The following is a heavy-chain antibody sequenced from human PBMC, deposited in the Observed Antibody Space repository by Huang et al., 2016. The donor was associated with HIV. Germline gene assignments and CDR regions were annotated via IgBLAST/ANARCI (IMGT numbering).Heavy chain of an antibody. CDR2: TDHRGTP. Sequence: QVRLHQWGTGVLKPSETLSLKCAVYGGSFNGHFWTWFRQSPGKGLEWFGETDHRGTPSSNPSLNSRVTMSLDTSKSQFYLNLTSVTATDTATYYCARPRMTEGNSDSTWSYFDSWGQGTPVIVSS. J-gene: IGHJ4*02. V-gene: IGHV4-34*01. CDR1: GGSFNGHF. D-gene: IGHD2-21*02. CDR3: ARPRMTEGNSDSTWSYFDS.